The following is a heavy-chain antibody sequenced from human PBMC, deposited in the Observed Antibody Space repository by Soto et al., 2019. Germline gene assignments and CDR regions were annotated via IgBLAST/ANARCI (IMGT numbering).Heavy chain of an antibody. CDR1: GGSISSDY. CDR2: IYYSGST. CDR3: AGGYSYGLFDP. Sequence: SETLSLTCTVSGGSISSDYWSWIRQPPEKGLEWIGYIYYSGSTNYNPSLKSRVTISVDTSKNQFSLKLSSVTAADTAVYYCAGGYSYGLFDPWGQGTLVTVS. D-gene: IGHD5-18*01. J-gene: IGHJ5*02. V-gene: IGHV4-59*01.